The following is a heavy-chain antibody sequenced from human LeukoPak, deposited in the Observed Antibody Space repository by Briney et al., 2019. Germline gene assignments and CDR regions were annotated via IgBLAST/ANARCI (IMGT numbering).Heavy chain of an antibody. CDR1: GGSISSYY. Sequence: SGTLSLTCTVSGGSISSYYWSWIRQPPGKGLEWVGYIYYSGSTNYNPSLKSRVTISVDTSKNQFSLKLSSVTAADTAVYYCARGALSITMVRGVIEHYFDYWGQGTLVTVSS. D-gene: IGHD3-10*01. CDR3: ARGALSITMVRGVIEHYFDY. J-gene: IGHJ4*02. CDR2: IYYSGST. V-gene: IGHV4-59*01.